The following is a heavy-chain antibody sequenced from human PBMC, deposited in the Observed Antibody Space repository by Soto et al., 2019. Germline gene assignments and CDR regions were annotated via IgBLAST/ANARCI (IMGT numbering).Heavy chain of an antibody. CDR1: GFTFSSYA. Sequence: GGSLRLSCAASGFTFSSYAMSWVRQAPGKGLEWVSAISGSGGSTYYADSVKGRFTISRDNSKNTLYLQMNSLRAEDTAVYYCANPWARQIQLWLRDNYYYMDVWGKGTTVTVSS. J-gene: IGHJ6*03. CDR3: ANPWARQIQLWLRDNYYYMDV. D-gene: IGHD5-18*01. V-gene: IGHV3-23*01. CDR2: ISGSGGST.